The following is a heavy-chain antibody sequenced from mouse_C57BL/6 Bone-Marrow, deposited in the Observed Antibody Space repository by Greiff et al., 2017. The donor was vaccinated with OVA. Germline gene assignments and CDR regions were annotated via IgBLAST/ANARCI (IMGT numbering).Heavy chain of an antibody. V-gene: IGHV5-12*01. CDR3: ARRAVATHYWYFDV. D-gene: IGHD1-1*01. Sequence: DVMLVESGGGLVQPGGSLKLSCAASGFTFSDYYMYWVRQTPEKRLEWVAYISNGGGSTYYPDTVKGRFTISRDNAKNTLYLQMSRLKSEDTAMYYCARRAVATHYWYFDVWGTGTTVTVSS. J-gene: IGHJ1*03. CDR2: ISNGGGST. CDR1: GFTFSDYY.